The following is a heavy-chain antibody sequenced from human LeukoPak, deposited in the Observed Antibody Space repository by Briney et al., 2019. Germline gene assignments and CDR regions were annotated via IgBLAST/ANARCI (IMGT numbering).Heavy chain of an antibody. CDR1: GFTFSSFA. V-gene: IGHV3-23*01. CDR2: ISGSAAGT. J-gene: IGHJ4*02. CDR3: AKKKGSSGWSTFDY. Sequence: GGSLRLSCVASGFTFSSFAMSWVRQGPGKGLEWVSAISGSAAGTYYADSVKGRFTISRDNSKNTLYLQMNSLRAEDTAVYYCAKKKGSSGWSTFDYWGQGTLVTVSS. D-gene: IGHD6-19*01.